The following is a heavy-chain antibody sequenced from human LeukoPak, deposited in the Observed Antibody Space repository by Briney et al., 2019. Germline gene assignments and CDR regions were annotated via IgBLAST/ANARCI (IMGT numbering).Heavy chain of an antibody. V-gene: IGHV1-69*01. D-gene: IGHD3-3*02. J-gene: IGHJ6*02. Sequence: SVEVSCKASGGTFSSYAISWVRQAPGRGLEWMGGIIPIFGTANYAQKFQGRVTITADESTSTAYMELSSLRSEDTAVYYCARGLADKSYYYYGMDVWGQGTTVTVSS. CDR2: IIPIFGTA. CDR1: GGTFSSYA. CDR3: ARGLADKSYYYYGMDV.